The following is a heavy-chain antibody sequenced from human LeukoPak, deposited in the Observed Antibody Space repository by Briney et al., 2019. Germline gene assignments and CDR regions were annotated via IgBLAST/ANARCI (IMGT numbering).Heavy chain of an antibody. V-gene: IGHV1-46*01. CDR3: ARDLPANLGYCTNAVCWGGFDY. CDR2: INPSGGST. D-gene: IGHD2-8*01. CDR1: GYTFTSYY. Sequence: ASVKVSCKASGYTFTSYYMHWVRQAPGQGLEWMGIINPSGGSTSYAQKFQGRVTMTRDTSTSTVYMELSSLRAEDTAVYYCARDLPANLGYCTNAVCWGGFDYWGQGTLVTVSS. J-gene: IGHJ4*02.